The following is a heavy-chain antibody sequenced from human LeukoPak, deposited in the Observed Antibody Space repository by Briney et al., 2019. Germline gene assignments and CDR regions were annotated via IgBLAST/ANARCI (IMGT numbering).Heavy chain of an antibody. J-gene: IGHJ3*02. D-gene: IGHD6-19*01. CDR3: ARDRTAVAGDDAFDI. V-gene: IGHV4-30-4*01. CDR1: GGSISSGDYY. Sequence: PSKTLSLTCTVSGGSISSGDYYWSWIRQPPGKGLEWIGYIYYSGSTYYNPSLKSRVTISVDTSKNQFSLKLSSVTAADTAVYYCARDRTAVAGDDAFDIWGQGTMVTVSS. CDR2: IYYSGST.